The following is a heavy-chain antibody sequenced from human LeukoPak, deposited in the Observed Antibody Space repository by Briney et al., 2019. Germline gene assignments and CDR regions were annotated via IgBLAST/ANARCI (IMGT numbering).Heavy chain of an antibody. CDR1: GFTFSNYG. V-gene: IGHV3-30*18. CDR3: AKDSRTRVKDFDY. CDR2: ISYDGSNK. D-gene: IGHD1-1*01. Sequence: GGSLRLSCSASGFTFSNYGMHWVRQAPGKGLEWVAVISYDGSNKYYADSVKGRFTISRDNSKNTLYLQMNSLRAEDTAVYYCAKDSRTRVKDFDYWGQGTLVTVSS. J-gene: IGHJ4*02.